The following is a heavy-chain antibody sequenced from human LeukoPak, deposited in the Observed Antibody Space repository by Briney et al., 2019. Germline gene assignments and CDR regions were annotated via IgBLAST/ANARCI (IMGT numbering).Heavy chain of an antibody. CDR2: IYYSGST. D-gene: IGHD3-22*01. CDR3: ARGSSSGYYYPPDY. J-gene: IGHJ4*02. V-gene: IGHV4-39*07. Sequence: PSETLSLTCTVSGGSISSSSYYWGWIRQPPGKGLEWIGSIYYSGSTYYNPSLKSRVTISVDTSKNQFSLKLSSVTAADTAVYYCARGSSSGYYYPPDYWGQGTLVTVSS. CDR1: GGSISSSSYY.